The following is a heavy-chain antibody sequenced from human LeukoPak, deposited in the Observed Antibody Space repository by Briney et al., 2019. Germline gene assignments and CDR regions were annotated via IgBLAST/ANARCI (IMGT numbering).Heavy chain of an antibody. V-gene: IGHV4-59*01. CDR3: VRDLWGAGGTQY. CDR1: GGSIGDYF. CDR2: LYYSRNT. J-gene: IGHJ4*02. D-gene: IGHD2-15*01. Sequence: PSETVSLTCIVCGGSIGDYFWSWIRQPPGRGLEWIGYLYYSRNTNYSPSLKSRVTISADTSKTQVYLKLRAVTAADTAVYYCVRDLWGAGGTQYWGQGILVTVSS.